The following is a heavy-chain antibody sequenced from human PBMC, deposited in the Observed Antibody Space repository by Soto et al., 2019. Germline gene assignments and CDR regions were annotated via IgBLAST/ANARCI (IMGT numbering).Heavy chain of an antibody. CDR2: ISSSSSTI. D-gene: IGHD6-19*01. CDR1: GFTFSSYS. Sequence: GGSLRLSCAASGFTFSSYSMNWVRQAPGKGLEWVSYISSSSSTIYYADSVKGRFTISRDNAKNSLYLQMNSLRAEDTAVYYCARDRSYSSGWYVVGEFDPWGQGTLVTVSS. CDR3: ARDRSYSSGWYVVGEFDP. J-gene: IGHJ5*02. V-gene: IGHV3-48*01.